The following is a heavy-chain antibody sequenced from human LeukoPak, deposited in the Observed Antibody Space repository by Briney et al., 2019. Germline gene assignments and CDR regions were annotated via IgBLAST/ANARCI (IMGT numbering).Heavy chain of an antibody. CDR2: ISRSSSYI. Sequence: GGSLRLSCAASGFTFRSYSMNWVRQAPGKGLEWVSSISRSSSYIYFPGSVKERFIISRDNAKNSLYLQMNRLRAEDTAVYYCARDQEMGCSDGNCYSYYYYGMDVWGQGTTVTVSS. J-gene: IGHJ6*02. D-gene: IGHD2-15*01. V-gene: IGHV3-21*01. CDR3: ARDQEMGCSDGNCYSYYYYGMDV. CDR1: GFTFRSYS.